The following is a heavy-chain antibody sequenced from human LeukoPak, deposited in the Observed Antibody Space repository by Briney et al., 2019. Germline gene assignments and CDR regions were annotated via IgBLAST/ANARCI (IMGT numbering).Heavy chain of an antibody. V-gene: IGHV1-69*06. CDR1: GGTFSSYA. D-gene: IGHD5-18*01. J-gene: IGHJ4*02. CDR2: IIPIFGTA. Sequence: EASVKVSCKASGGTFSSYAISWVRQAPGQGLEWMGGIIPIFGTANYAQKFQGRATITADKSTSTAYMELSSLRSEDTAVYYCAREDTAMGYSGIDYWGQGTLVTVSS. CDR3: AREDTAMGYSGIDY.